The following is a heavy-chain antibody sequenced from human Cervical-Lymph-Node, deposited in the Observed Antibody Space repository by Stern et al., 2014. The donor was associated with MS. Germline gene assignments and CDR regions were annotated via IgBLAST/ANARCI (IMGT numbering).Heavy chain of an antibody. CDR1: GGTFSKFP. V-gene: IGHV1-69*01. CDR2: LFPVFGTP. CDR3: ALSSETSDRWYSLGYDL. J-gene: IGHJ5*02. Sequence: QVQLVQSGAEVTKPGSSVKVSCKASGGTFSKFPSSWVRQAPGQGLEWMGGLFPVFGTPSYAQEFRCRVTITADFSTSTVYMELSSLRSDDTAVYYCALSSETSDRWYSLGYDLWGQGTLVTVSS. D-gene: IGHD6-13*01.